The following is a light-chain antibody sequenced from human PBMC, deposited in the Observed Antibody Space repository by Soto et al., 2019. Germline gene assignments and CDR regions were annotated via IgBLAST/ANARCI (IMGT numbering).Light chain of an antibody. CDR2: GAS. CDR3: QQCSDWPLFT. V-gene: IGKV3-15*01. Sequence: EIVMTQSPATLSVSPGERVTLSCRASQSVSSYLAWYQHKPGQPPRLLIYGASNRATGIPARFSGSGSGTDFTLTIRSLQSEDFAVYFCQQCSDWPLFTFGQGTRLEIK. J-gene: IGKJ5*01. CDR1: QSVSSY.